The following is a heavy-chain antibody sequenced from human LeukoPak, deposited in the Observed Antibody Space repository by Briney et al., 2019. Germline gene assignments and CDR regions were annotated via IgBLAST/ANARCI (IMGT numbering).Heavy chain of an antibody. V-gene: IGHV3-64*01. CDR1: GFTFSNYA. CDR3: ARTWELLRYYGMDV. D-gene: IGHD1-26*01. Sequence: PGGSLRLACTASGFTFSNYAMHWVRQAPGKGLEYVAAISSNGGSTYYANSVKGRVTISRDNSKNTLHLQMGSLRAEDMAVYYCARTWELLRYYGMDVWGQGTTVTVSS. CDR2: ISSNGGST. J-gene: IGHJ6*02.